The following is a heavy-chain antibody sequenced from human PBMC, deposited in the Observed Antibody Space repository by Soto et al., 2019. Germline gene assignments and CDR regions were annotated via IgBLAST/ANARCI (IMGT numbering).Heavy chain of an antibody. J-gene: IGHJ6*02. CDR1: GFTFSSHG. CDR3: ASTPGSYYYYYDMDV. D-gene: IGHD2-15*01. Sequence: SLILSCVASGFTFSSHGMHWVRQAPGKGLEWVSVISYDGGNRHYADSVKGRFTISRDNSKHTLYLQMDSLREEDTAVYYCASTPGSYYYYYDMDVWGQGTTVTVSS. V-gene: IGHV3-30-3*01. CDR2: ISYDGGNR.